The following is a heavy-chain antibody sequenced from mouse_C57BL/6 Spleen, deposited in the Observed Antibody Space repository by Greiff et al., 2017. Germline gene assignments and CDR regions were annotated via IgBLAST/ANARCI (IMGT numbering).Heavy chain of an antibody. D-gene: IGHD2-12*01. CDR2: IDPSDSYT. CDR1: GYTFTSYW. CDR3: ANTTAFAY. J-gene: IGHJ3*01. V-gene: IGHV1-50*01. Sequence: QVQLQQPGAELVKPGASVKLSCKASGYTFTSYWMQWVKQRPGQGLEWIGEIDPSDSYTNYNQKFKGKATLTVDTSSSTAYMQLSSLTSEDSAVYNGANTTAFAYWGQGIRVTVSA.